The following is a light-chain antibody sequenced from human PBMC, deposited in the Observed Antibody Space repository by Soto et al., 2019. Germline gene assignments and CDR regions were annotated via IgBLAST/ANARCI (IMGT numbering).Light chain of an antibody. Sequence: SPARQGISSYLAWFQQKPGRAPNLLIYGASTLQSGVPSRFSGSGSVTDFTLNISSLPPENFAVYYCKQRSNWPPGMTFGQGTRLEIK. V-gene: IGKV1-9*01. CDR1: QGISSY. CDR2: GAS. CDR3: KQRSNWPPGMT. J-gene: IGKJ5*01.